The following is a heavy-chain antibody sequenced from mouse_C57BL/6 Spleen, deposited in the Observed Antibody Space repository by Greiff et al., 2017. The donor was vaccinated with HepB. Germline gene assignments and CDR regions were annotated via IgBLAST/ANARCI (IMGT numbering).Heavy chain of an antibody. J-gene: IGHJ1*03. CDR2: IYPSDSET. CDR1: GYTFTSYW. CDR3: ARRGAITTVVATDRYFDV. V-gene: IGHV1-61*01. D-gene: IGHD1-1*01. Sequence: QVHVKQPGAELVRPGSSVKLSCKASGYTFTSYWMEWVKQRPGQGLEWIGNIYPSDSETHYNQKFKDKATLTVDKSSSTAYMQLRSLTSEDSAVYYCARRGAITTVVATDRYFDVWGTGTTVTVSS.